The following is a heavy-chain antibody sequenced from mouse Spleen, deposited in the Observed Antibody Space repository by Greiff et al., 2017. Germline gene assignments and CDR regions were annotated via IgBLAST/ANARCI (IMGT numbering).Heavy chain of an antibody. Sequence: QVQLQQPGAELVMPGASVKLSCKASGYTFTSYWMHWVKQRPGQGLEWIGEIDPSDSYTNYNQKFKGKATLTVDKSSSTAYMQLSSLTSEDSAVFYCESALGRGYWGQRTTLTVS. D-gene: IGHD4-1*01. CDR2: IDPSDSYT. CDR3: ESALGRGY. J-gene: IGHJ2*01. CDR1: GYTFTSYW. V-gene: IGHV1-69*01.